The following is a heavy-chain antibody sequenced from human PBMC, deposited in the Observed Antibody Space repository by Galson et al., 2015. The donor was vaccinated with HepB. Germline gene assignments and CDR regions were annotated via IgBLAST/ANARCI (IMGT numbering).Heavy chain of an antibody. J-gene: IGHJ4*02. Sequence: ETLSLTCTVSDDSIRSHSWTWIRQPPGKVLEYIGYINSRGSTDYNPSLKSRVSISVDTSKKQFSLRLSSVTAADTAVYYCARERVGGDFDHWGQGTPVAVSS. CDR3: ARERVGGDFDH. CDR2: INSRGST. V-gene: IGHV4-59*11. CDR1: DDSIRSHS. D-gene: IGHD2-2*01.